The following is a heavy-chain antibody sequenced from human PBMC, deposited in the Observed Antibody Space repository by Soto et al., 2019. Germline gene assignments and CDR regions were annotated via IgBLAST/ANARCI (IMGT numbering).Heavy chain of an antibody. CDR3: ARVLGTSPAFDY. Sequence: GGSLRLSCAASGFTFSSYEMNWVRQAPGKGLEWVSYISSSGSTIYYADSVKGRFTISRDNAKNSLYLQMNGLRAEDTAVYYCARVLGTSPAFDYWGQGTLVTVSS. J-gene: IGHJ4*02. D-gene: IGHD3-3*02. V-gene: IGHV3-48*03. CDR2: ISSSGSTI. CDR1: GFTFSSYE.